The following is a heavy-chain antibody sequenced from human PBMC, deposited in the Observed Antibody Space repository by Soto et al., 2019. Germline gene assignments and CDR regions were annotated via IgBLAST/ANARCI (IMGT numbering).Heavy chain of an antibody. CDR1: GYTLTELS. CDR3: ATLPPRIVVVTTEMPT. D-gene: IGHD2-21*02. Sequence: ASVKVSCKVSGYTLTELSMHWVRQAPGKGLEWMGGFDPEDGETIYAQKFQGRVTMTEDTSTDTAYMELSSLRSEDTAVYYCATLPPRIVVVTTEMPTWGQGTLVTVSS. V-gene: IGHV1-24*01. CDR2: FDPEDGET. J-gene: IGHJ5*02.